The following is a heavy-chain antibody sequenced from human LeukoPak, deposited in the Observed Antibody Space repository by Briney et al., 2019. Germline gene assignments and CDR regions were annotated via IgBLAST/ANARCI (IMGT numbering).Heavy chain of an antibody. CDR2: IGWNSGNI. CDR1: GFTFSSYA. V-gene: IGHV3-9*01. CDR3: AKDKGSGWYQGFDY. J-gene: IGHJ4*02. Sequence: GGSLRLSCAASGFTFSSYAMSWVRQAPGKGLEWVSGIGWNSGNIGYADSVKGRFTISRDNAKNSLYLQMNSLRVEDTALYYCAKDKGSGWYQGFDYWGQGTLVTVSS. D-gene: IGHD6-19*01.